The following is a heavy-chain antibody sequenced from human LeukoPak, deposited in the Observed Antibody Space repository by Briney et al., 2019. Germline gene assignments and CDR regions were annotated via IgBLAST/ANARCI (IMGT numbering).Heavy chain of an antibody. J-gene: IGHJ4*02. Sequence: SETLSLTCTVSGDSISSGDYYWSWIRQPAGKGLEWIGRIYTSGSTNYNPSLKSRVTMSVDTSKNQFSLKLSSVTAADTAVYYCATLYDSSGYYLDYWGQGTLVTVSS. CDR3: ATLYDSSGYYLDY. CDR2: IYTSGST. D-gene: IGHD3-22*01. CDR1: GDSISSGDYY. V-gene: IGHV4-61*02.